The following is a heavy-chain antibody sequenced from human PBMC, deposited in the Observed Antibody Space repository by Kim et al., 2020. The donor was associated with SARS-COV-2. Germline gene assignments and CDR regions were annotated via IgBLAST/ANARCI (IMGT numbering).Heavy chain of an antibody. D-gene: IGHD1-1*01. J-gene: IGHJ3*01. Sequence: GGSLRLSCAASGFTFSDSPMHWVRQASGKGLEWVGRIRSIANSYATSYAASVKGRFTISRDDSESTAYLQRNSLKTEDTAVYYCTRIPGTTVASWDAFDVWGQGTMVTVSS. V-gene: IGHV3-73*01. CDR3: TRIPGTTVASWDAFDV. CDR2: IRSIANSYAT. CDR1: GFTFSDSP.